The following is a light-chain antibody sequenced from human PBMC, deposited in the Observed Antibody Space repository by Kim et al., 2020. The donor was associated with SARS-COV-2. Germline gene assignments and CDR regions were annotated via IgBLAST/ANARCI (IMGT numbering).Light chain of an antibody. J-gene: IGLJ1*01. V-gene: IGLV2-14*03. CDR1: SNDGGVYDY. CDR3: SSYTSTSTYV. CDR2: HVS. Sequence: GQSITSSNTGTSNDGGVYDYVSWYQLHPGKAPKLMIDHVSNRPSGVSNRFSGYKSGNTASLTISGLQAEDEADYYCSSYTSTSTYVFGTGTKVTVL.